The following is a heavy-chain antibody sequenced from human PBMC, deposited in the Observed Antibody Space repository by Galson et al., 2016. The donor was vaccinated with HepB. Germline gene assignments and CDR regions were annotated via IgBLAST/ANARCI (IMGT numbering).Heavy chain of an antibody. CDR1: GLTFSSYW. J-gene: IGHJ1*01. CDR3: AGGSGWDAEH. CDR2: IKDDGSEK. V-gene: IGHV3-7*03. D-gene: IGHD1-26*01. Sequence: SLRLSCAASGLTFSSYWMNRVRQARGKGLEWVANIKDDGSEKNYVDSVKGRFTISRNNAQNSLYLQMNTLRAEDTAVYYCAGGSGWDAEHWGQGTLVTVSS.